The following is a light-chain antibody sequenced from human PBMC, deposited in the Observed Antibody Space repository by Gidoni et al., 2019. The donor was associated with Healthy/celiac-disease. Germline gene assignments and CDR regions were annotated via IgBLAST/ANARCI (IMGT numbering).Light chain of an antibody. CDR2: AAS. J-gene: IGKJ4*01. V-gene: IGKV1-39*01. Sequence: DIQMTQSPSSLSASVGDRVTITCRASQSISSYLNWYQQNPGKAPKLRLDAASSLQSGVPSRFSGSGSGTDFTLTISSLQPEDFATYYCQQSYSTPWTFXXXTKVEIK. CDR3: QQSYSTPWT. CDR1: QSISSY.